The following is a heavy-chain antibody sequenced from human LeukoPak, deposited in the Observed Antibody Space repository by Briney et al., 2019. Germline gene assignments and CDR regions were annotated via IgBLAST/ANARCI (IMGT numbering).Heavy chain of an antibody. Sequence: GGSLRLSCATSGFTFSTSWMHRVRQAPGKGLVWVSRISGDGTTTTYADSVKGRFTISRDNAKNTLFLQMNSLRVDDTAVYYCTRVRSSSWYDYWGQGALVTVSS. CDR2: ISGDGTTT. CDR1: GFTFSTSW. CDR3: TRVRSSSWYDY. D-gene: IGHD6-13*01. J-gene: IGHJ4*02. V-gene: IGHV3-74*01.